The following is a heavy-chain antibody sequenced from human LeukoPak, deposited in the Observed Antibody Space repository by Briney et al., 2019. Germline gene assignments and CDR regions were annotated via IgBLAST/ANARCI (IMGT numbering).Heavy chain of an antibody. D-gene: IGHD3-9*01. CDR2: IRYDGSNK. CDR3: AKGRDDILTYMDV. V-gene: IGHV3-30*02. CDR1: GFTFSSYG. J-gene: IGHJ6*03. Sequence: GGSLRLSCAASGFTFSSYGMHWVRQAPGKGLEWVAFIRYDGSNKYYADSVKGRFTISRDNSKNTLYLQMNSLRAEDTAVYYCAKGRDDILTYMDVWGKGTTVTISS.